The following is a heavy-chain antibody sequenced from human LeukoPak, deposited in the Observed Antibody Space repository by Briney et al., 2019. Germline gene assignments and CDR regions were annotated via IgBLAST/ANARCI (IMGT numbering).Heavy chain of an antibody. CDR3: ANSRRGYSYDLGSWYFDY. Sequence: GGSLRLSCAASGFTFSSYAMSWVRQAPGKGLEWVSAISGSGGSTYYADSVKGRFTISRDNSKNTLYLQMNSLRAEYTAVYYCANSRRGYSYDLGSWYFDYWGQGTLVTVSS. J-gene: IGHJ4*02. V-gene: IGHV3-23*01. D-gene: IGHD5-18*01. CDR1: GFTFSSYA. CDR2: ISGSGGST.